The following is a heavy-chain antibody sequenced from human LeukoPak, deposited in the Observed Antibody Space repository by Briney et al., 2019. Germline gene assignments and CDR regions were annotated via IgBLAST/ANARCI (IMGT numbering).Heavy chain of an antibody. CDR2: ISYDGSNK. CDR3: AKSERHRDY. V-gene: IGHV3-30*04. Sequence: GGSLRLSCAASGFTFSSYAIHWVRQAPGKGLEWVAVISYDGSNKNYADSVKGRFTISRDNSKNTLYLQMNSLRAEDTAIYYCAKSERHRDYWGQGTLVTVSS. D-gene: IGHD1-1*01. CDR1: GFTFSSYA. J-gene: IGHJ4*02.